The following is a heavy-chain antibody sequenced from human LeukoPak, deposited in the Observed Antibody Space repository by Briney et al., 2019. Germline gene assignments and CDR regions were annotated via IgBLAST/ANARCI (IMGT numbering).Heavy chain of an antibody. CDR1: GFTVSSNY. CDR3: ARVDNSGFHPFDY. J-gene: IGHJ4*02. Sequence: GGSLRLSCGASGFTVSSNYMTWVRQAPGKGLECVSVMYRGGSAYYADSVKGRFTLSRDNSKNTLYLQMDNLRVEDTAVYYCARVDNSGFHPFDYWGQGTLVTVSS. V-gene: IGHV3-66*01. D-gene: IGHD3-22*01. CDR2: MYRGGSA.